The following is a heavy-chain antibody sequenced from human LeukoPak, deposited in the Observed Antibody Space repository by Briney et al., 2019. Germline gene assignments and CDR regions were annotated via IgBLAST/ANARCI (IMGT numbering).Heavy chain of an antibody. V-gene: IGHV3-21*01. Sequence: GGSLGLSCAASGFTFNTYGMNWVRQAPGKGLEWLSYIGPGPSHTYYADSVRGRFVISRDGAKSSLYLQMSSLRAEDTAVYYCARDYVTMAPDYGGLGTLVTVSS. CDR2: IGPGPSHT. CDR3: ARDYVTMAPDY. D-gene: IGHD3-10*02. CDR1: GFTFNTYG. J-gene: IGHJ4*02.